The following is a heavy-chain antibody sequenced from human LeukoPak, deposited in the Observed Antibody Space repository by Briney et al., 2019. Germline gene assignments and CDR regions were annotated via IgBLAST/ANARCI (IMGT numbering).Heavy chain of an antibody. CDR1: GGSFSGYY. CDR2: INHSGST. CDR3: ARSPYGGPTFSDY. J-gene: IGHJ4*02. D-gene: IGHD4-23*01. V-gene: IGHV4-34*01. Sequence: SETLSLTCAVYGGSFSGYYWSWIRQPPGKGLEWIGEINHSGSTNYNPSLKSRVTISVDTSKNQFSLKLSSVTAADTAVYYCARSPYGGPTFSDYWGQGTLVTVSS.